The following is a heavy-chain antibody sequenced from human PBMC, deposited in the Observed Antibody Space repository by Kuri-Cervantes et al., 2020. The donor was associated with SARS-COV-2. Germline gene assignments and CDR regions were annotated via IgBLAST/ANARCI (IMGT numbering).Heavy chain of an antibody. D-gene: IGHD2-2*01. V-gene: IGHV3-15*01. CDR2: IKSNTDGGTT. CDR3: ARGCSSTSCERGVGYYYMDV. Sequence: GGSLRLSCAASGFTLSNAWMSWVRQAPGKGLGWVGLIKSNTDGGTTDYAAPVKGRFTISRDDSKNTLYLQMNSLKTEDTAVYYCARGCSSTSCERGVGYYYMDVWGKGTTVTVSS. J-gene: IGHJ6*03. CDR1: GFTLSNAW.